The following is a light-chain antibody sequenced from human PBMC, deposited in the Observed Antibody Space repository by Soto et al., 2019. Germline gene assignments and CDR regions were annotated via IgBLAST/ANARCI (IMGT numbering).Light chain of an antibody. CDR2: GAS. Sequence: EMVLAQSPDNLSWSPGERATLSCRASQSVSSSYLAWYQQKPGQAPRLLIYGASSRATGIPDRFSGSGSGTDFTLTISRLEPEDFAVYYCQQYGSSLWPFGQ. V-gene: IGKV3-20*01. CDR1: QSVSSSY. J-gene: IGKJ1*01. CDR3: QQYGSSLWP.